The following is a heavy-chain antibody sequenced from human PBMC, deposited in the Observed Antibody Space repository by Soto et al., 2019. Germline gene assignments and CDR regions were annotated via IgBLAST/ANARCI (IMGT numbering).Heavy chain of an antibody. CDR3: TRGPRSTSTGTGAF. V-gene: IGHV3-74*01. CDR2: VNDDGIST. CDR1: GFTFSMYW. Sequence: GGSLRLSCAASGFTFSMYWMHWVRQVPGKGPEWVSRVNDDGISTNYADSVKGRFTISRDNAKNTLYLQMNALRVEDTAVYYCTRGPRSTSTGTGAFWGQGTLVTVSS. D-gene: IGHD1-1*01. J-gene: IGHJ4*02.